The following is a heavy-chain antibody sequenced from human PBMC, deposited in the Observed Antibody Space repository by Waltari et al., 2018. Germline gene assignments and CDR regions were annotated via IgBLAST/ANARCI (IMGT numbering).Heavy chain of an antibody. V-gene: IGHV4-39*01. D-gene: IGHD3-10*01. CDR1: GGSISSSSYY. J-gene: IGHJ6*02. Sequence: QLQLQESGPGLVKPSETLSLTCTVSGGSISSSSYYWGWIRQPPGKGLEWIGSIYYSVSTYYTPSLKSRVTISVDTAKNQFALKLSSVTAADTAVYYCARHVFRGFSGWFGELLHPDYGMDVWGQGTTVTVSS. CDR2: IYYSVST. CDR3: ARHVFRGFSGWFGELLHPDYGMDV.